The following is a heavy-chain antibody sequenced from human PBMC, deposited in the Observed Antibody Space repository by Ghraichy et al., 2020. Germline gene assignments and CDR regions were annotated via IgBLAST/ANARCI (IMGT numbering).Heavy chain of an antibody. CDR3: ARALGIDALDI. CDR1: GGSISSYY. CDR2: IYYSGST. J-gene: IGHJ3*02. D-gene: IGHD3-10*01. Sequence: SETLSLTCTVSGGSISSYYWSWIRQPPGKGLEWIGYIYYSGSTNYNPSLKSRVTISVDTPKNQVSLKLSSVTAADTAVYYCARALGIDALDIWGQGTMVTVSS. V-gene: IGHV4-59*01.